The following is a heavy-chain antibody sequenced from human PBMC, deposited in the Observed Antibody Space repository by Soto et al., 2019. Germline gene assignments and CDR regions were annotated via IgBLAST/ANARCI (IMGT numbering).Heavy chain of an antibody. CDR1: GFTFSSYS. CDR2: ISSSSSYI. V-gene: IGHV3-21*01. D-gene: IGHD6-13*01. J-gene: IGHJ6*02. Sequence: EVQLVESGGGLVKPGGSLRLSCAASGFTFSSYSMNWVRQAPGKGLEWVSSISSSSSYIYYADSVKGRFTISRDNAKNSLYLQMNSLRAEDTAVYYCARDYSRKYSSRSYGMDVWGQGTTVTVSS. CDR3: ARDYSRKYSSRSYGMDV.